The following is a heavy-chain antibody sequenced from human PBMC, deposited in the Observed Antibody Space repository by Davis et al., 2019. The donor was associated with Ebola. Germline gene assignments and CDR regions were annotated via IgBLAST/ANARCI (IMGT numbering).Heavy chain of an antibody. V-gene: IGHV3-11*05. Sequence: GESLKISCATSGFTFSTYWMSWVRQAPGKGLEWVSYIGSSSSYTKYADSVTGRFTISRDNAKNSVYLQMNSLRAEDTAVYYCARVGVFRYPLFQHSGQGTLVTVSS. J-gene: IGHJ1*01. CDR2: IGSSSSYT. CDR3: ARVGVFRYPLFQH. CDR1: GFTFSTYW. D-gene: IGHD3-9*01.